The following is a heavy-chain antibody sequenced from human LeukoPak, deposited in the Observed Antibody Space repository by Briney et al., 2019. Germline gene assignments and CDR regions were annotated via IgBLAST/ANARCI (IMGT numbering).Heavy chain of an antibody. Sequence: PSETLSLSCIVSGASIRSYYWSWMRQPPGQGLEWIGYIYHTGSSKYNPSLRSRVTISVDTSKNQFSLKLSSVTAADTAVYYCARGVTGGWYGDFQHWGQGTLVTVSS. V-gene: IGHV4-59*01. J-gene: IGHJ1*01. CDR3: ARGVTGGWYGDFQH. D-gene: IGHD6-19*01. CDR2: IYHTGSS. CDR1: GASIRSYY.